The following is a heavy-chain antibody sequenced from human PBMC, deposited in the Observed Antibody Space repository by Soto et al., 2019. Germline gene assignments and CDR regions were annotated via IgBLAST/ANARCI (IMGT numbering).Heavy chain of an antibody. V-gene: IGHV4-39*01. CDR1: GGSISSSSYY. CDR2: IYYSGTT. CDR3: ARHVYGSGAYYKPFHY. Sequence: SETLSLTCTVSGGSISSSSYYWGWIRQSAGKGLEWIGTIYYSGTTYYNPSLKSRVTISVDTSKNQFSLKLSSVTAADTAVYYCARHVYGSGAYYKPFHYWGQGTLVTVSS. J-gene: IGHJ4*02. D-gene: IGHD3-10*01.